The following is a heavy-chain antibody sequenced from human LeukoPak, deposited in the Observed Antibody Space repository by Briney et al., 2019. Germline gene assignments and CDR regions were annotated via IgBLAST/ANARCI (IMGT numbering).Heavy chain of an antibody. CDR2: IIPILGIA. J-gene: IGHJ3*02. D-gene: IGHD3-22*01. V-gene: IGHV1-69*04. Sequence: GASVKVSCKASGGTFSSYAISWVRQAPGQGLEWMGRIIPILGIANYAQKFQGRVTITADKSTSTAYMELSSLRSEDTAVYYCSEYYYDSSGYYLFDIWGQGTMVTVSS. CDR3: SEYYYDSSGYYLFDI. CDR1: GGTFSSYA.